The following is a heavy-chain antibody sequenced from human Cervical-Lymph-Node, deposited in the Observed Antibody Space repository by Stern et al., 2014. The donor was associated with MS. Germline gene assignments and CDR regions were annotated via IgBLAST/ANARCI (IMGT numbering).Heavy chain of an antibody. CDR3: ASDSSGYYLSFDY. CDR1: GGSVRSGRYY. J-gene: IGHJ4*02. V-gene: IGHV4-61*01. CDR2: IYYSGST. D-gene: IGHD3-22*01. Sequence: QVQLVESGPGLVKPSETLSLTCTVSGGSVRSGRYYWSWIRQPPGKGLEWLGYIYYSGSTNDNPSLKSRVTISVDTSKNQFSLKLSSVTAADTAVYYCASDSSGYYLSFDYWGQGTLVTVSS.